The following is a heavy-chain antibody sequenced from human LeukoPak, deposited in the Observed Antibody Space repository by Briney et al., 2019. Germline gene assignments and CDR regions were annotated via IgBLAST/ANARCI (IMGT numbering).Heavy chain of an antibody. CDR3: AREFQDTVVVPAHAQGWFDP. CDR2: INPSGGST. J-gene: IGHJ5*02. CDR1: GYTFTSYY. V-gene: IGHV1-46*03. Sequence: GASVKVSCKASGYTFTSYYMHWVRQAPGQGLEWMGIINPSGGSTSYAQKFQGRVTMTRDTSTSTVYMELSSLRSEDTAVYYCAREFQDTVVVPAHAQGWFDPWGQGTLVTVSS. D-gene: IGHD2-2*01.